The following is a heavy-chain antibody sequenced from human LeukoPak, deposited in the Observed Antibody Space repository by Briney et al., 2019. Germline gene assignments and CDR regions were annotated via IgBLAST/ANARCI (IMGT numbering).Heavy chain of an antibody. CDR1: GGSIGSSSYY. D-gene: IGHD5-24*01. J-gene: IGHJ3*02. CDR3: ARAREMATIRDAFDI. V-gene: IGHV4-39*07. CDR2: IYYSGST. Sequence: SETLSLTCTVSGGSIGSSSYYWGWIRQPPGKGLEWIGNIYYSGSTYYNPSLKSRVTISVDTSKNQFSLKLSSVTAADTAVYYCARAREMATIRDAFDIWGQGTMVTVSS.